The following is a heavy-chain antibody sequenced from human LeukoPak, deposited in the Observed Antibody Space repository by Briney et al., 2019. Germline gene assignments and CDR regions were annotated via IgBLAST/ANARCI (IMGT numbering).Heavy chain of an antibody. J-gene: IGHJ4*02. CDR3: ARDSSGYGYFDY. D-gene: IGHD5-18*01. V-gene: IGHV4-31*03. Sequence: SETLSLTCTVSGGSISSGGYYWSWIRQHPGKGLEWIGYIYYSGSTYYSPSLKSRVTISVDTSKNQFSLNLSSVTAADTAVYYCARDSSGYGYFDYWGQGTLVTVSS. CDR1: GGSISSGGYY. CDR2: IYYSGST.